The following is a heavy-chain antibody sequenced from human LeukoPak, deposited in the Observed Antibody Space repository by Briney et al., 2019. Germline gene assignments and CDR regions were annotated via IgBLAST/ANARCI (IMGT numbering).Heavy chain of an antibody. CDR2: ISSSSSYI. CDR1: GFTFSSYS. J-gene: IGHJ4*02. CDR3: ARDQGYYYDSSGYYS. Sequence: GGSLRLSCAASGFTFSSYSMSWVRQPPGKGLEWLSSISSSSSYIYYADSVKGRFTISRDNATNSLYLQMNSLRAEDTAVYYCARDQGYYYDSSGYYSWGQGTLVTVSS. V-gene: IGHV3-21*01. D-gene: IGHD3-22*01.